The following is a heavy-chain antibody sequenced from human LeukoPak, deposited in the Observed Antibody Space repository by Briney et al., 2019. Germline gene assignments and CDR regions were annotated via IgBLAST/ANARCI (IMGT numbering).Heavy chain of an antibody. J-gene: IGHJ6*03. CDR1: GGSFSGYY. CDR2: INHSGST. Sequence: PSETLSLTCAVYGGSFSGYYWSWIRQPPGKGLEWIGEINHSGSTNYNPSLKRRVTISVDTSKNQFSLKLSSVTAADTAVYYCARRDGRITMVRGVYYYYYYMDVWGKGTTVTISS. CDR3: ARRDGRITMVRGVYYYYYYMDV. D-gene: IGHD3-10*01. V-gene: IGHV4-34*01.